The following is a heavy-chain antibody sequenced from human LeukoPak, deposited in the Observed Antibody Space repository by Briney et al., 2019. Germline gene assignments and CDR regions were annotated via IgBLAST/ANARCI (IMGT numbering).Heavy chain of an antibody. Sequence: GRSLRLSCAASGFAFSSYGMHWVRQAPGKGLEWVAVIWYDGSNKYYADSVKGRFTISRDNSKNTLYLQMNSLRAEDTAVYYCAKVKGIAAADYYYYMDVWGKGTTVTVSS. CDR2: IWYDGSNK. D-gene: IGHD6-13*01. CDR1: GFAFSSYG. J-gene: IGHJ6*03. CDR3: AKVKGIAAADYYYYMDV. V-gene: IGHV3-33*06.